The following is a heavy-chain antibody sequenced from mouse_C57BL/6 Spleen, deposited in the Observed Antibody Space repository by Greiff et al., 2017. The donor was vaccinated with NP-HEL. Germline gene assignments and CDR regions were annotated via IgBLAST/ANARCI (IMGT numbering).Heavy chain of an antibody. CDR2: ISSGGDYI. CDR1: GFTFSSYA. Sequence: VQRVESGEGLVKPGGSLKLSCAASGFTFSSYAMSWVRQTPEKRLEWVAYISSGGDYIYYADTVKGRFTISRDNARNTLYLQMSSLKSEDTAMYYCTRDASNYGYFDVWGTGTTVTVSS. CDR3: TRDASNYGYFDV. J-gene: IGHJ1*03. V-gene: IGHV5-9-1*02. D-gene: IGHD2-10*02.